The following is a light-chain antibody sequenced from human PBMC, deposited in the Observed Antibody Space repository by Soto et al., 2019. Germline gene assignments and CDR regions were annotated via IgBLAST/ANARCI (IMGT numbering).Light chain of an antibody. CDR1: QSVSSSY. V-gene: IGKV3-20*01. Sequence: EIGLTQAPGTPFFSPRERATLSCRAIQSVSSSYLAWYQQKPGQAPRLLIYGASSRATGIPDRFSGSGSGTDFTLTISRLEPEDFAVYYCQQYGSSRLTFGGGTKVDIK. CDR2: GAS. CDR3: QQYGSSRLT. J-gene: IGKJ4*01.